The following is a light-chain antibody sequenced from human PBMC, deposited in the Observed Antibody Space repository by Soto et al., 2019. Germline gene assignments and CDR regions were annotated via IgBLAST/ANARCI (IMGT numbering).Light chain of an antibody. CDR3: SSYTGSSALVV. V-gene: IGLV2-14*01. CDR2: EVT. CDR1: SSYVGGYNF. J-gene: IGLJ2*01. Sequence: QSALTQPASVSGSPGKSITISCTGTSSYVGGYNFVSWYQHHPGKAPKVMLYEVTKRPSGVSNRFSGSKSGNTASLTISGRQAEDEAYYYCSSYTGSSALVVFGGGTKLTVL.